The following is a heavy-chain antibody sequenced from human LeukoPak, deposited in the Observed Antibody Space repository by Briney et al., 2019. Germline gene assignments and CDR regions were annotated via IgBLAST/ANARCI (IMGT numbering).Heavy chain of an antibody. CDR3: ARDAGGSRGWFDY. D-gene: IGHD5-12*01. CDR1: GASVSSYY. J-gene: IGHJ4*02. CDR2: INYSGST. V-gene: IGHV4-59*02. Sequence: SETLSLTCTVSGASVSSYYWTWIRQPPGKGLEWIAYINYSGSTRYNPSLQSGVTISLHTSRTQFSRRLNSVSAADTTAYHCARDAGGSRGWFDYWGQGDLVTVSS.